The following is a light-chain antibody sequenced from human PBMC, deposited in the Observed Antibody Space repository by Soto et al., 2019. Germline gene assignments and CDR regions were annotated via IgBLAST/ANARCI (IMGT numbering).Light chain of an antibody. Sequence: EIVLKQSPGTLSLSPGERATLSCRASQSVSSSYLAWYQQKPGQAPRLLIYGASSRATGFPDRFSGSGCGTDFTLTISRLEPEDFAVYYCQQYGSSPWTFGQGTKVDI. CDR1: QSVSSSY. CDR3: QQYGSSPWT. CDR2: GAS. V-gene: IGKV3-20*01. J-gene: IGKJ1*01.